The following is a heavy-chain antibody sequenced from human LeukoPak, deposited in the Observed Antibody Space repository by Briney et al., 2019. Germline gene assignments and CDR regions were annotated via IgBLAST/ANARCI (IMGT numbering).Heavy chain of an antibody. J-gene: IGHJ4*02. CDR1: GDSVSNSNAA. Sequence: SQTLSLTCGISGDSVSNSNAAWNWIRQSPSRGLEWLGRTFYRSKWDTEFAVSVKSRITINSDTSKNQFPLHLNSVTPEDTAMYYCARDSINSGLYDSWGQGTLVTVCS. D-gene: IGHD6-19*01. V-gene: IGHV6-1*01. CDR3: ARDSINSGLYDS. CDR2: TFYRSKWDT.